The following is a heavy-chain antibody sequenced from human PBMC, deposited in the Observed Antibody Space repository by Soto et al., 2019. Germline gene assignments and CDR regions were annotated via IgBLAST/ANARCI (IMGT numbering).Heavy chain of an antibody. Sequence: GGSLRLSCETSGFTFSNCVMTWVRRPPGKRLEWVSVITTNGHTAYADSVKGRFTISRDNSKNTAYLQMNSLRAEDTAVYYCAKGLLNGRWYAADWGQGTLVTVSS. CDR2: ITTNGHT. V-gene: IGHV3-23*01. CDR1: GFTFSNCV. D-gene: IGHD6-13*01. J-gene: IGHJ4*02. CDR3: AKGLLNGRWYAAD.